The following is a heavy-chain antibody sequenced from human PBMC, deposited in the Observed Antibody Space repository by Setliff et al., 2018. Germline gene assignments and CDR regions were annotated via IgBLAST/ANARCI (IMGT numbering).Heavy chain of an antibody. Sequence: PSETLSLTCAVSGYSISSGYYWGWIRQPPGKGLECIGSIYHSGSTYYNPSLKSRVTISVDTSKNQFSLKLSSVTAADTAVYYCARLRYYGSGSYLDYWGQGTLVTVSS. D-gene: IGHD3-10*01. CDR2: IYHSGST. J-gene: IGHJ4*02. CDR1: GYSISSGYY. CDR3: ARLRYYGSGSYLDY. V-gene: IGHV4-38-2*01.